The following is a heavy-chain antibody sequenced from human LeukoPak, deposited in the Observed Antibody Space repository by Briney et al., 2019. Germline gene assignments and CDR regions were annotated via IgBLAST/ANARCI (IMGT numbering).Heavy chain of an antibody. D-gene: IGHD5-18*01. CDR2: IYSGGST. CDR3: ARDLGVADTAMAPGY. CDR1: GFTVSSNY. Sequence: PGGSLRLSCAASGFTVSSNYMSWVRQAPGKGLEWVSVIYSGGSTYYADSVKGRFTISRDNSKNTLYLQMNSLRAEDTAVYYCARDLGVADTAMAPGYWGQGTLVTVSS. J-gene: IGHJ4*02. V-gene: IGHV3-53*01.